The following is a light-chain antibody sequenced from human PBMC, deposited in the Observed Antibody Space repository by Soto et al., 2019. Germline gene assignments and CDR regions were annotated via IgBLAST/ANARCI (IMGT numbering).Light chain of an antibody. CDR1: QSVSSSY. J-gene: IGKJ1*01. CDR2: GAS. V-gene: IGKV3-20*01. Sequence: EIVLTQSPGTLSLSPGERATLSCRASQSVSSSYLAWYQQKPGQAPRLLIYGASSRATGIPDRFSGSGSGTDVTLTISRLEPEDFAVYYFQQFGSSPWTFGQGTKVGIK. CDR3: QQFGSSPWT.